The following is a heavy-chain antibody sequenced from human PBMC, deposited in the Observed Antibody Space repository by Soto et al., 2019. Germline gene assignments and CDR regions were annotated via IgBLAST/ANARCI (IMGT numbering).Heavy chain of an antibody. Sequence: EVQLVESGGGLVQPGGSLRLSCAASAFTFSTSGMNWVRQASGDGLEWVSYISSSGNTIFYADSVKGRFTISRDNAKNSLYLQMHSLRDEDTAVYYCAVDRAGAPDYWGQGTLVTVSS. D-gene: IGHD1-26*01. CDR2: ISSSGNTI. CDR3: AVDRAGAPDY. CDR1: AFTFSTSG. V-gene: IGHV3-48*02. J-gene: IGHJ4*02.